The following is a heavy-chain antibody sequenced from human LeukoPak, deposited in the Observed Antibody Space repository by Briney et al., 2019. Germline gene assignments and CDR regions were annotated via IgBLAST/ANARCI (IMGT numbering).Heavy chain of an antibody. CDR1: GFTFRNYW. CDR2: INRDGNEK. CDR3: ARTLVGGTNWFDP. D-gene: IGHD1-26*01. Sequence: PGGSLRLSCAASGFTFRNYWMSWVRQAPGKGLEWVAKINRDGNEKYYVDSVRGRFTISRDNAKNSLYLQVNRLRAEDTAVYYCARTLVGGTNWFDPWGQGTLVTVSS. J-gene: IGHJ5*02. V-gene: IGHV3-7*02.